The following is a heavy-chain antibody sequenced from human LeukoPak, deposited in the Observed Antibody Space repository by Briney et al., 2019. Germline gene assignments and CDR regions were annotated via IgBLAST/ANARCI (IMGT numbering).Heavy chain of an antibody. Sequence: GSLRLSCAASGFTFSDYYMSWIRQAPGKGLEWVSYISSSGSTIYYADSVKGRFIISRDNAKNSLYLQMNSLRAEDTAEYYCASGKGSSRYYYNWFDPWGQGTLVTVSS. D-gene: IGHD6-25*01. V-gene: IGHV3-11*01. CDR2: ISSSGSTI. CDR3: ASGKGSSRYYYNWFDP. CDR1: GFTFSDYY. J-gene: IGHJ5*02.